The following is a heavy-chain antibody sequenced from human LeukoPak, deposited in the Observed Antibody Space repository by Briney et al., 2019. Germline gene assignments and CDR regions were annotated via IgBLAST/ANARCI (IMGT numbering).Heavy chain of an antibody. Sequence: GGSLRLSCAASGFTFSSYWMSWVRQAPGKGLEWVASIKQDGSEKYFVDSVKGRSTISRDNAKNSLYLQMNSLRAEDTAVYYCARGCSGGSCYESKFDPWGQGTLVTVSS. J-gene: IGHJ5*02. CDR1: GFTFSSYW. CDR2: IKQDGSEK. D-gene: IGHD2-15*01. CDR3: ARGCSGGSCYESKFDP. V-gene: IGHV3-7*01.